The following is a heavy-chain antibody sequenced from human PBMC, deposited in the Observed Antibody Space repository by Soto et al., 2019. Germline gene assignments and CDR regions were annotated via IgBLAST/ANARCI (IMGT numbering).Heavy chain of an antibody. V-gene: IGHV1-24*01. CDR1: GYTVYELS. CDR3: ATDRRSCSGGSCYHSTAFWFDP. J-gene: IGHJ5*02. CDR2: FDPEDGET. D-gene: IGHD2-15*01. Sequence: GASVKISCKVSGYTVYELSMHWVRQAPGKGLEWMGGFDPEDGETIYAQKFQGRVTMTEDTSTDTAYMELSSLRSEDTAVYYCATDRRSCSGGSCYHSTAFWFDPWGQGTLVTVSS.